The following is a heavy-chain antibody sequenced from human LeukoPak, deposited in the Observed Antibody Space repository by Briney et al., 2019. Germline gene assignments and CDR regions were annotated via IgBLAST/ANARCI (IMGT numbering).Heavy chain of an antibody. Sequence: ASVKVSCKVSRYTLTELSMHWVRQAPGKGLEWMGGFDPEDGETIYAQKFQGRVTMTEDTSTDTAYMELSSLRSEDTAVYYCATVLGGSYYGGFDYWGQGTLVTVSS. CDR1: RYTLTELS. J-gene: IGHJ4*02. V-gene: IGHV1-24*01. CDR2: FDPEDGET. D-gene: IGHD1-26*01. CDR3: ATVLGGSYYGGFDY.